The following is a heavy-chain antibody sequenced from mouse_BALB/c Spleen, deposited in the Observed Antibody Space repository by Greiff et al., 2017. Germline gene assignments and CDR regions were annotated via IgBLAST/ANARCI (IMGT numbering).Heavy chain of an antibody. Sequence: EVMLVESGGGLVKPGGSLKLSCAASGFTFSDYYMYWVRQTPEKRLEWVATISDGGSYTYYPDSVKGRFTISRDNAKNNLYLQMSSLKSEDTAMYYCARGAFTTATSFAYWGQGTLVTVSA. J-gene: IGHJ3*01. CDR2: ISDGGSYT. V-gene: IGHV5-4*02. D-gene: IGHD1-2*01. CDR1: GFTFSDYY. CDR3: ARGAFTTATSFAY.